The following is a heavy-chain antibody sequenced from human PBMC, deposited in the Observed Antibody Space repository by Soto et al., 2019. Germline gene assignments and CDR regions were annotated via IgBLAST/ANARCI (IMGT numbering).Heavy chain of an antibody. CDR1: GDSIDNYY. CDR2: IYYSGST. D-gene: IGHD4-17*01. CDR3: ARSGDYTNYYYYYMDV. Sequence: PSETLSLTCTVSGDSIDNYYWSWIRQPPGKGLEWIGYIYYSGSTKYNPSLKSRVTISVATSKNQFSLRLSSVTAADSAVYYCARSGDYTNYYYYYMDVWGKGTTVTVSS. V-gene: IGHV4-59*08. J-gene: IGHJ6*03.